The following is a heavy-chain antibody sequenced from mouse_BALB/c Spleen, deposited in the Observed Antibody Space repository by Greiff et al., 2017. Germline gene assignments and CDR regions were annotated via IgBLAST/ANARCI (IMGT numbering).Heavy chain of an antibody. D-gene: IGHD1-1*01. V-gene: IGHV1-5*01. Sequence: EVQLQQSGTVLARPGASVKMSCKASGYSFTSYWMHWVKQRPGQGLEWIGAIYPGNSDTSYNQKFKGKAKLTAVTSASTAYMELSSLTNEDSAVYYCTKGGIYYYGTWYFDVWGAGTTVTVSS. CDR3: TKGGIYYYGTWYFDV. CDR2: IYPGNSDT. J-gene: IGHJ1*01. CDR1: GYSFTSYW.